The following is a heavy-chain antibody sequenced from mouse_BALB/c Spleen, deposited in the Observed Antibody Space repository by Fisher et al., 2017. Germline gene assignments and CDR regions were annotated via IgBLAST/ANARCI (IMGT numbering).Heavy chain of an antibody. Sequence: DRFTISRDNAKNNLYLQMSSLRSEDTAMYYCASPGSSYGAMDYWGQGTSVTVSS. V-gene: IGHV5-12*03. D-gene: IGHD1-1*01. J-gene: IGHJ4*01. CDR3: ASPGSSYGAMDY.